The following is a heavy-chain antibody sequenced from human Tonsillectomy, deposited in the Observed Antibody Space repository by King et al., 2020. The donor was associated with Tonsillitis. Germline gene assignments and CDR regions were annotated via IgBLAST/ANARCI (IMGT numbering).Heavy chain of an antibody. CDR2: IRKKANRYTT. Sequence: VQLVESGGGLVQPGGSLRLSCATSGFTFSDHYMDWVRQAPGKGLEWVGRIRKKANRYTTEYAASVKGRFTISRDDSKNSLYLQMNSLKTDDTAVYSCARVGPPYDSDSYALHCWGQGTLVTVSS. CDR3: ARVGPPYDSDSYALHC. CDR1: GFTFSDHY. D-gene: IGHD3-22*01. V-gene: IGHV3-72*01. J-gene: IGHJ4*02.